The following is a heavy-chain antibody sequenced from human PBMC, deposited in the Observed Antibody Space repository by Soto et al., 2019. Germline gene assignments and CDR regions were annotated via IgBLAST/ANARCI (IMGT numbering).Heavy chain of an antibody. V-gene: IGHV3-33*01. D-gene: IGHD3-10*01. CDR3: ARDSGLDRTTFGRNWFDP. Sequence: GGSLRLSCAASGFTFSSYGMHWVRQAPGKGLEWVAVIWYDGSNKYYADSVKGRFTISRDNSTSTAYMELSSLRSEDTAVYYCARDSGLDRTTFGRNWFDPWGQGTLVTVSS. CDR2: IWYDGSNK. J-gene: IGHJ5*02. CDR1: GFTFSSYG.